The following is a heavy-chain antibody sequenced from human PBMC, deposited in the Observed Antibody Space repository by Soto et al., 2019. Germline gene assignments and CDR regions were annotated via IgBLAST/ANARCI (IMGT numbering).Heavy chain of an antibody. CDR2: ISSSSSTI. V-gene: IGHV3-48*02. D-gene: IGHD5-18*01. CDR1: GFTFSSYS. Sequence: LRLSCAASGFTFSSYSMNWVRQAPGKGLEWVSYISSSSSTIYYADSVKGRFTISRDNAKNSLYLQMNSLRDEDTAVYYCARGQQLWSYYYGMDVWGQGTTVTVSS. J-gene: IGHJ6*02. CDR3: ARGQQLWSYYYGMDV.